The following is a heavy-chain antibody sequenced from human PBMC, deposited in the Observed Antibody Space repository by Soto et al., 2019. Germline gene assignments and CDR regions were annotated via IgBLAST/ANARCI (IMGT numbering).Heavy chain of an antibody. J-gene: IGHJ4*02. CDR3: AKYSYGSGSYYSDY. V-gene: IGHV3-23*01. CDR1: EFTFSSYA. CDR2: ISGSGGST. Sequence: EVQLLESGGGLVQPGGSLRLSCAASEFTFSSYAVSWVRQAPGKGLEWVSAISGSGGSTYYADSVKGRFTISRDNSKNTLYLQMNSLRAEDTAVYYCAKYSYGSGSYYSDYWGQGTLVTVSS. D-gene: IGHD3-10*01.